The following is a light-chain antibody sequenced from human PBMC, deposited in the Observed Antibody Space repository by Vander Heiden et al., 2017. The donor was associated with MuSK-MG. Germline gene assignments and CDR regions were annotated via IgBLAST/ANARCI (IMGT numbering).Light chain of an antibody. Sequence: EIVMTQSPATLSVSPGERATLSCRASQSVSSNLAWYQQKPGLIYGASTRATGIPARFSGSGSGTEFTLTISSLQSEDFAVYYCQQYNNWPYTFGQGTKLEIE. CDR2: GAS. V-gene: IGKV3-15*01. CDR3: QQYNNWPYT. J-gene: IGKJ2*01. CDR1: QSVSSN.